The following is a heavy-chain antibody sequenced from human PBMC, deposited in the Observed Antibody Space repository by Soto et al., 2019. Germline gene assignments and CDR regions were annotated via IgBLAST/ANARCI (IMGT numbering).Heavy chain of an antibody. J-gene: IGHJ4*02. CDR3: TRRVWTGYYSGGFDS. Sequence: GGSLRLSCAASGFTFSGSAMHWVRQASGKGLEWVGRIRSKVKSYGTAYAASVKGKFTISRVDSANTAYLQMNSRKAEDTALYYCTRRVWTGYYSGGFDSWGQGTLVTVSS. V-gene: IGHV3-73*01. D-gene: IGHD3-3*01. CDR1: GFTFSGSA. CDR2: IRSKVKSYGT.